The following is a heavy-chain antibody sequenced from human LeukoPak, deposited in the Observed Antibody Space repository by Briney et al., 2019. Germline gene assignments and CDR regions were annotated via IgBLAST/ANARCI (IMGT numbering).Heavy chain of an antibody. CDR2: IYFSGST. CDR1: GGSISGHY. Sequence: SETLSLTCTVSGGSISGHYWSWIRQPPGKGLEWIGYIYFSGSTDSNPSLKSRVTILVDTSKNQFSLKLSSVTAADTAIYYCARTQYEYFDYWGQGTLVTVSS. CDR3: ARTQYEYFDY. D-gene: IGHD4-11*01. J-gene: IGHJ4*02. V-gene: IGHV4-59*11.